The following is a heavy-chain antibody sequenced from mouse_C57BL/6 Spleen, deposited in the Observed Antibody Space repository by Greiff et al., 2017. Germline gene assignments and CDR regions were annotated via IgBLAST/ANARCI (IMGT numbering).Heavy chain of an antibody. V-gene: IGHV5-9*01. Sequence: EVQLVESGGGLVKPGGSLKLSCAASGFTFSSYTMSWVRQTPEKRLEWVATISGGGGNTYYPDSVKGRFTISRDNAENTLYLQMSSLRSEDTALYYCAREGSYYGIYFDYWGQGTTLTVSS. CDR1: GFTFSSYT. D-gene: IGHD1-1*01. J-gene: IGHJ2*01. CDR3: AREGSYYGIYFDY. CDR2: ISGGGGNT.